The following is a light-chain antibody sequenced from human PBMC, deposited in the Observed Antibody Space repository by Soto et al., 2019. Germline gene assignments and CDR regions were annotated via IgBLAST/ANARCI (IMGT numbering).Light chain of an antibody. CDR3: QQYNNWPPWT. V-gene: IGKV3-15*01. Sequence: EIVMTQSPATLSVSPGERATLSCRASQSVSSNLAWYQHKPGQAPRLLIYGASTRATGIPARFSGSGSGTEFTLTLSSLQSEDFAVYYCQQYNNWPPWTFGQGTKVEIK. CDR1: QSVSSN. CDR2: GAS. J-gene: IGKJ1*01.